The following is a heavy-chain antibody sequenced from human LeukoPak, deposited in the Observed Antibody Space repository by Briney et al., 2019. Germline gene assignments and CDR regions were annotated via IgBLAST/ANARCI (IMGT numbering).Heavy chain of an antibody. Sequence: PSETLSLTCTVSGGSISSYYWSWIRQPPGKGLEWIGYIYYSGSTNYNPSLKSRVTISVDTSKNQFSLKLSSVTAADTAVYYCARAGTDAPYDILTGYPHLAFDYWGQGTLVTVSS. D-gene: IGHD3-9*01. CDR2: IYYSGST. J-gene: IGHJ4*02. CDR1: GGSISSYY. CDR3: ARAGTDAPYDILTGYPHLAFDY. V-gene: IGHV4-59*01.